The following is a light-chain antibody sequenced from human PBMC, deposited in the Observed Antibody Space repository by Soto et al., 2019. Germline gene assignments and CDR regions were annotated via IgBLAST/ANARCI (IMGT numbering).Light chain of an antibody. J-gene: IGLJ1*01. CDR3: SPFTSRLTFV. Sequence: QSALTQPASVSGSPGQSIAISCTGTRSDVGAYNYVSWYQQHPGKAPKLMISEVTNRPSGVSDRFSGSKSGNTASLTISGLQAEDEADYYCSPFTSRLTFVFGTGTKVTVL. CDR2: EVT. V-gene: IGLV2-14*01. CDR1: RSDVGAYNY.